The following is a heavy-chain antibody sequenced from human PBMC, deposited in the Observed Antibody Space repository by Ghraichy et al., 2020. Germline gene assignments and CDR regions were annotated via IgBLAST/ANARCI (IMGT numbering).Heavy chain of an antibody. D-gene: IGHD1-14*01. CDR2: ISPNTGDT. V-gene: IGHV1-2*02. Sequence: ASVKVSCKASGYTFSGSYIYWARQAPGQGLEWKGWISPNTGDTYYVQKSHGRVTMTRDTSISTAYMELNRVTSDDTAVYYCARWYFGMDVWGQGTTVTVS. J-gene: IGHJ6*02. CDR1: GYTFSGSY. CDR3: ARWYFGMDV.